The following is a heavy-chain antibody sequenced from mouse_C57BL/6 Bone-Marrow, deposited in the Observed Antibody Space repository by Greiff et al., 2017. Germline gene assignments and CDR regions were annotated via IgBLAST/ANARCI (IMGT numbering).Heavy chain of an antibody. CDR2: INPSTGYT. D-gene: IGHD3-3*01. J-gene: IGHJ2*01. CDR1: GYTFTSYW. Sequence: VQLQQSGAELAKPGASVKMSCKASGYTFTSYWMHWVKQRPGQGLEWIGYINPSTGYTEYNQKFKDKATLTADKSSSTAYMQLSSLTSEDSAVYYCVARGGDCYYWGQGTTLTVSS. V-gene: IGHV1-7*01. CDR3: VARGGDCYY.